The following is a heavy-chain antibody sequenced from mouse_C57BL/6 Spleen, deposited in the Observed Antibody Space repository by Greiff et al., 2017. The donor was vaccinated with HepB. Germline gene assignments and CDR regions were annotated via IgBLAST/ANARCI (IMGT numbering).Heavy chain of an antibody. CDR2: IHPNSGST. D-gene: IGHD1-1*01. CDR1: GYTFTSYW. CDR3: AKRITTVVATPYFDY. Sequence: QVQLKQSGAELVKPGASVKLSCKASGYTFTSYWMHWVKQRPGQGLEWIGMIHPNSGSTNYNEKFKSKATLTVDKSSSTAYMQLSSLTSEDSAVYYCAKRITTVVATPYFDYWGQGTTLTVSS. J-gene: IGHJ2*01. V-gene: IGHV1-64*01.